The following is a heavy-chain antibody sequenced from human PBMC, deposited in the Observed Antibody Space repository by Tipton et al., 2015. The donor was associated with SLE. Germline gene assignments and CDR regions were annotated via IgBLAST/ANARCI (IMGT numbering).Heavy chain of an antibody. V-gene: IGHV4-59*12. J-gene: IGHJ4*02. Sequence: TLSLTCTISGGSIYNYYWNWIRQSPGKGLEWIGHVYHSGGTNYNPSLKSRVTISVDTSKNQFSLKLSSVTAADTAVYYCARGILEWSDYWGQGTLVTVSS. D-gene: IGHD3-3*01. CDR2: VYHSGGT. CDR1: GGSIYNYY. CDR3: ARGILEWSDY.